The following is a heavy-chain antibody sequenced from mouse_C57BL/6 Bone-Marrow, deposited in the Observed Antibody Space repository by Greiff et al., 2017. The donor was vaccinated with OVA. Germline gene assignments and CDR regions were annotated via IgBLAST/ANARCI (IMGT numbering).Heavy chain of an antibody. CDR3: ARGNFGSSFYAMDY. V-gene: IGHV14-3*01. CDR1: GFNIKNTY. CDR2: IDPANDNT. J-gene: IGHJ4*01. D-gene: IGHD1-1*01. Sequence: EVQLQESVAELVRPGASVKLSCTASGFNIKNTYMHWVKQRPEQGLEWIGRIDPANDNTKYAQKFQGKATMTADTSSNTASLQLSSLSSEDTAVYCCARGNFGSSFYAMDYWGQGTSVTVSS.